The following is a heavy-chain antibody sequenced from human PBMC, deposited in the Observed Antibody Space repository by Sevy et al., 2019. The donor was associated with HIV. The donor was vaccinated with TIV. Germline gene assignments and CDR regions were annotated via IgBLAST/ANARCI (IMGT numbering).Heavy chain of an antibody. CDR1: GFIFSDYY. V-gene: IGHV3-11*01. CDR2: ISSRGNTI. CDR3: ARDRGFCSSTSCDDWDYYGMDV. J-gene: IGHJ6*02. Sequence: GGSLRLSCAASGFIFSDYYMSWIRQAPGKGLEWVSYISSRGNTIYYTDSVKGRFTISRDNTKKLLFLQRNSLRAEDTAVYYCARDRGFCSSTSCDDWDYYGMDVWGQGTTVTVSS. D-gene: IGHD2-2*01.